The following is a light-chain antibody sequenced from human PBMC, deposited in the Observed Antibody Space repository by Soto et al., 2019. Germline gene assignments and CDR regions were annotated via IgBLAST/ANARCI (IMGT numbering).Light chain of an antibody. J-gene: IGKJ5*01. CDR3: QQRSNWEVT. CDR1: QSVSGN. CDR2: DAS. V-gene: IGKV3-11*01. Sequence: EIVMTQSPVTLSVFPGARAPLSCTARQSVSGNLAWYPQQPGQAPRLLIYDASNRATGIPARFSGSGSGTDFTLTISSLEPEDFAVYYCQQRSNWEVTFGQGTRLEIK.